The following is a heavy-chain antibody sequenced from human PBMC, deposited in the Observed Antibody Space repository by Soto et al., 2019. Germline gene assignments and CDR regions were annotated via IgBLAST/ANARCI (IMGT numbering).Heavy chain of an antibody. CDR1: GFTFSTYA. CDR3: AKYRSGFGELLFTVLDY. Sequence: HPGGSLRLSCAASGFTFSTYAMSWVRQAPGKGPEWVSTISSSGGSAYYADSVKGRFTISRDNSKNTLYVQMNSLRVEDTAVYYCAKYRSGFGELLFTVLDYWGQGTLVTVSS. CDR2: ISSSGGSA. D-gene: IGHD3-10*01. J-gene: IGHJ4*02. V-gene: IGHV3-23*01.